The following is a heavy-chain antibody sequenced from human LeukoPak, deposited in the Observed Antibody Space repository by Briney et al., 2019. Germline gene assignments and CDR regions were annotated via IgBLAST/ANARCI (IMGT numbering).Heavy chain of an antibody. J-gene: IGHJ3*02. CDR1: GYTFTSYA. Sequence: ASVKVSCKASGYTFTSYAMNWVRQAPGQGLEWMGWINTNTGNPTYAQGFTGRFVFSLDTSVSTAYLRISSLKAEDTAVYYCASYRGSGSYYNSDAFDIWGQGTMVTVSS. CDR2: INTNTGNP. D-gene: IGHD3-10*01. V-gene: IGHV7-4-1*02. CDR3: ASYRGSGSYYNSDAFDI.